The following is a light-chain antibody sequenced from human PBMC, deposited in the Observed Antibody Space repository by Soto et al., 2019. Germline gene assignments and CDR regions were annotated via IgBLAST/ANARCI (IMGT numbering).Light chain of an antibody. CDR1: SSDVGGYNY. V-gene: IGLV2-14*01. CDR3: SSYTSSSTYV. CDR2: DVS. J-gene: IGLJ1*01. Sequence: QSALTQPASVSGSPGQSITISCTGTSSDVGGYNYVSWYQQYPGKAPKLMIYDVSNRPSGVSNRFSGSKSGNTASLTISGLQAEDEADYYCSSYTSSSTYVFGTGTNSPS.